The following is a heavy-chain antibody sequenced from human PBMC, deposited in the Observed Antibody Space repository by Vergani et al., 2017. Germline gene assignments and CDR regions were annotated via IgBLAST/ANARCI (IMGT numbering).Heavy chain of an antibody. CDR1: GFTSSYYG. CDR3: ATKSCGTPGCQIGYFRE. CDR2: ISYDGTQK. D-gene: IGHD1-1*01. V-gene: IGHV3-30*03. Sequence: QVHLVESGGGVVQPGRSLRLSCVVSGFTSSYYGMHWVRQAPGKGLEWVAVISYDGTQKYYADSVKGRFTISRDNSKRTLYLQMNSLRTEDTAVYYCATKSCGTPGCQIGYFREWGQGTLVTVSS. J-gene: IGHJ1*01.